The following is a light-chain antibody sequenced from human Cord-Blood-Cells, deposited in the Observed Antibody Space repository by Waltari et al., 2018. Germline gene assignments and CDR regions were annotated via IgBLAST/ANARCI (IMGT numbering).Light chain of an antibody. V-gene: IGLV4-69*01. CDR3: QTWGTGIQV. J-gene: IGLJ3*02. CDR1: SGHSSYA. CDR2: LNSDGSH. Sequence: QLVLTQSPSASASLGASVKLTCTLSSGHSSYAIAWHQQQPEKGPRYLMKLNSDGSHSKGAGIPDRFSGPSSGAERYLTISSLQSEDEADYYCQTWGTGIQVFGGGTKLTVL.